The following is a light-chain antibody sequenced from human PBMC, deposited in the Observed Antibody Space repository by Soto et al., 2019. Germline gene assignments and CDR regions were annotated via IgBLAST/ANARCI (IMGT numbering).Light chain of an antibody. V-gene: IGKV1-9*01. J-gene: IGKJ5*01. Sequence: IHLTQSPSHLSASVGDGVTITCRASHDISTYLAWYQQKPGKAPKLMIYEASTLQSGVPSRFSGSGSGTEFTLTISGLLPEDFATYHCQQLNTLPFTFGQGTRLEIK. CDR3: QQLNTLPFT. CDR2: EAS. CDR1: HDISTY.